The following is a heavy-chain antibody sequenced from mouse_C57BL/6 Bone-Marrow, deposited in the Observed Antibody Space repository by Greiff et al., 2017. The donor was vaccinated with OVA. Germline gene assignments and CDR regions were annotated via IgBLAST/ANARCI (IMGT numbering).Heavy chain of an antibody. CDR3: TTGDTTVVEDYYYAMDY. CDR2: IDPENGDT. V-gene: IGHV14-4*01. Sequence: DVQLQESGAELVRPGASVKLSCTASGFNIKDDYMHWVKQRPEQGLEWIGWIDPENGDTEYASKFQGKATITADTSSNTAYLQLSSLTSEDTAVYYCTTGDTTVVEDYYYAMDYWGQGTSVTVSS. CDR1: GFNIKDDY. D-gene: IGHD1-1*01. J-gene: IGHJ4*01.